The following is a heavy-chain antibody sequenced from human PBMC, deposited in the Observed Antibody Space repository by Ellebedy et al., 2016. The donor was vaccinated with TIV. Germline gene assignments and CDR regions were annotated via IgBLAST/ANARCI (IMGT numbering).Heavy chain of an antibody. Sequence: SVKVSXXASGGTFSSYAISWVRQAPGQGLEWMGGIIPIFGTANYAQKFQGRVTITADKSTSTAYMELSSLRSEDTAVYYCARGSSLPGVIGVFDYWGQGSLVTVSS. V-gene: IGHV1-69*06. D-gene: IGHD3-16*02. CDR3: ARGSSLPGVIGVFDY. CDR1: GGTFSSYA. J-gene: IGHJ4*02. CDR2: IIPIFGTA.